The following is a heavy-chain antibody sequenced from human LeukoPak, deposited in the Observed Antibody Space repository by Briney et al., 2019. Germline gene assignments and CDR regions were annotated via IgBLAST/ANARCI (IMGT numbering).Heavy chain of an antibody. CDR1: GFTFSSYS. J-gene: IGHJ4*02. CDR2: ISSSSSTI. CDR3: ARTLIVVVTDVGFDY. V-gene: IGHV3-48*01. D-gene: IGHD3-22*01. Sequence: GGSLRLSCAASGFTFSSYSMNWVRRAPGKGLEWVSYISSSSSTIYYADSVKGRFTISRDNAKNSLYLQMNSLRAEDTAVYYCARTLIVVVTDVGFDYWGQGTLVTVSS.